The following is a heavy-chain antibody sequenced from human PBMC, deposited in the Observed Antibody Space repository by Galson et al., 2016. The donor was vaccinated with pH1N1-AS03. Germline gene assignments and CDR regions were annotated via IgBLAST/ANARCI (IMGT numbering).Heavy chain of an antibody. J-gene: IGHJ4*02. CDR3: ARGRGYHLRDTTDY. D-gene: IGHD1-26*01. Sequence: SVKVSCKASGGIFNSNAITWVRQAPGQGLEWMGGIIGIFGTTNYAQKFQGRVTITADKSASIVYMELSSLTSEDTAVYYCARGRGYHLRDTTDYWGLGTLVTVSS. V-gene: IGHV1-69*06. CDR2: IIGIFGTT. CDR1: GGIFNSNA.